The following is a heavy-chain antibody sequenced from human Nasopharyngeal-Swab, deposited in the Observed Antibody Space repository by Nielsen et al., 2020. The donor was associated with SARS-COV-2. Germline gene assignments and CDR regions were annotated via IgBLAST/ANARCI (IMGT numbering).Heavy chain of an antibody. J-gene: IGHJ3*02. D-gene: IGHD2-2*03. CDR1: GGSISSYY. CDR3: ARTGDLDIVVVPAALWAFDI. Sequence: SETLSLTCTVSGGSISSYYWSWIRQPPGKGLEWIGYIYYSGSTNYNPSLKSRVTISVDTSKNQFSLKLSSVTAADTAVHYCARTGDLDIVVVPAALWAFDIWGQGTMVTISS. CDR2: IYYSGST. V-gene: IGHV4-59*01.